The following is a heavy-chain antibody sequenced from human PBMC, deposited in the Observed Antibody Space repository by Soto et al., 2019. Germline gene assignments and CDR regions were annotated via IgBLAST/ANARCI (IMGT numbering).Heavy chain of an antibody. D-gene: IGHD3-22*01. V-gene: IGHV5-51*01. CDR3: ARPTPEDYYDTSGYYPTPDD. J-gene: IGHJ1*01. Sequence: GESLKISCKGSGYSFTNYWIGWVRQMPGKGLEWMGTIYPRDSDTRYSPSFQGQVTISVDKSISTAYLQWSSLKASDTAMYYCARPTPEDYYDTSGYYPTPDDWGQGTLVTVSS. CDR2: IYPRDSDT. CDR1: GYSFTNYW.